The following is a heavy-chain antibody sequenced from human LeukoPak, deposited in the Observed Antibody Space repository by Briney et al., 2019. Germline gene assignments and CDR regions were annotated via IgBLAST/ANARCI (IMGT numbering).Heavy chain of an antibody. CDR1: GGSISSYY. CDR2: IYYSGST. D-gene: IGHD3-10*01. CDR3: ARGGSGSYYNPFGYYYYYYMDV. J-gene: IGHJ6*03. Sequence: SETLSLTCTVSGGSISSYYWSWIRQPPGKGLEWIGYIYYSGSTNYNPSLKSRVTISVDTSKNQFSLKLSSVTAADTAVYYCARGGSGSYYNPFGYYYYYYMDVWGKGTTVTVSS. V-gene: IGHV4-59*01.